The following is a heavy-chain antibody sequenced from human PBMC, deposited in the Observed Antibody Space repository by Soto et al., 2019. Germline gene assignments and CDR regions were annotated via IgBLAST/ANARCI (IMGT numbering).Heavy chain of an antibody. D-gene: IGHD3-9*01. CDR3: ARGMYYDILTGYPWGSYYYYGMDV. CDR2: IIPIFGTA. J-gene: IGHJ6*02. Sequence: GASVKVSCKASGYTFTGYYMHWVRQAPGQGLEWMGGIIPIFGTANYAQKFQGRVTITADESTSTAYMELSSLRSEDTAVYYCARGMYYDILTGYPWGSYYYYGMDVWGQGTTVTVSS. V-gene: IGHV1-69*13. CDR1: GYTFTGYY.